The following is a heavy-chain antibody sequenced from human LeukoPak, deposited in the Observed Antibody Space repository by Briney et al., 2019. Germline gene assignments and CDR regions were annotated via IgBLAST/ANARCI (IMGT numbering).Heavy chain of an antibody. CDR3: ARNTANDFWSGYYLVY. D-gene: IGHD3-3*01. CDR2: IYYSGST. V-gene: IGHV4-59*01. CDR1: GGSISSYY. Sequence: SETLSLTCTVSGGSISSYYWSWIRQPPGEGLEWIGYIYYSGSTNYNPSLKSRVTISVDTSKNQFSLKLSSVTAADTAVYYCARNTANDFWSGYYLVYWGQGTLVTVSS. J-gene: IGHJ4*02.